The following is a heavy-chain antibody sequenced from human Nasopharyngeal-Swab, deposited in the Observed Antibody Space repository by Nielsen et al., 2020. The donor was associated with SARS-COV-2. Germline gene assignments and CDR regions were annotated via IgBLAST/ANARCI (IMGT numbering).Heavy chain of an antibody. CDR3: ARAGGYCSGCSCRRHYYFDY. CDR2: LYYSGLT. J-gene: IGHJ4*02. V-gene: IGHV4-31*02. Sequence: WIRQPPGKGLEWIGYLYYSGLTYYNPSLKSRVTISVDTSKNQFSLKLSSVTAADTAVYYCARAGGYCSGCSCRRHYYFDYWGQGTLVTVSS. D-gene: IGHD2-15*01.